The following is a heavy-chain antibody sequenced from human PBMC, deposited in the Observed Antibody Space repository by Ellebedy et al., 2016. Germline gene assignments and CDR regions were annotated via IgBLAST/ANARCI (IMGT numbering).Heavy chain of an antibody. CDR1: GYSFTSYW. D-gene: IGHD3-16*01. V-gene: IGHV5-10-1*01. CDR3: ARHRGGSLDAFDI. CDR2: IDPSDSYT. Sequence: GESLKISCKGSGYSFTSYWIGWVRQMPGKGLEWMGRIDPSDSYTNYSPSFQGHVTISADKSISTAYLQWSSLKASDTAMYYCARHRGGSLDAFDIWGQGTMVTVSS. J-gene: IGHJ3*02.